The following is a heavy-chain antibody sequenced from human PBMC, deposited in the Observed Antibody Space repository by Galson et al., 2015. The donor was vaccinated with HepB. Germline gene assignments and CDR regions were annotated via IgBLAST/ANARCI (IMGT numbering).Heavy chain of an antibody. CDR1: GFTFSSYA. J-gene: IGHJ2*01. CDR2: ISGSGVST. D-gene: IGHD3-16*01. Sequence: SLRLSCAASGFTFSSYAMSWVRQAPGKGLEWVSTISGSGVSTYYADSVKGRFTISRDNSKNTLYQQMNNLRAEDTAVYFCAKDTQDQPWGTTEDWYFDLWGRGTLVTVSS. CDR3: AKDTQDQPWGTTEDWYFDL. V-gene: IGHV3-23*01.